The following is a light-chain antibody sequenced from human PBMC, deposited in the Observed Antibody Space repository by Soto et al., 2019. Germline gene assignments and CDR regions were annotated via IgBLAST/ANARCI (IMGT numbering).Light chain of an antibody. CDR1: QSVNRKY. Sequence: IGLTLSAGALSLSPGESATLSCRASQSVNRKYLAWYQQKPGQAPRLLIYVASSRASGTPDRFSGSGSGTDFTLTINILEAEDIAIYCCQPYGRSRRFGEGTMV. CDR2: VAS. CDR3: QPYGRSRR. V-gene: IGKV3-20*01. J-gene: IGKJ1*01.